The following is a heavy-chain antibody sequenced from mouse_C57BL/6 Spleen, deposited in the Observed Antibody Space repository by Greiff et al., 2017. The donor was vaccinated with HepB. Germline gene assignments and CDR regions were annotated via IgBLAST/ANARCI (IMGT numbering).Heavy chain of an antibody. D-gene: IGHD1-1*01. CDR3: TAHYYGSSCGY. V-gene: IGHV14-4*01. CDR2: IDPENGDT. Sequence: EVQLQESGAELVRPGASVKLSCTASGFNIKDGYMHWVKQRPEQGLEWIGWIDPENGDTEYASKFQGKATITADTSSNTAYLQLSSLTSEDTAVYYCTAHYYGSSCGYWGQGTTLTVSS. J-gene: IGHJ2*01. CDR1: GFNIKDGY.